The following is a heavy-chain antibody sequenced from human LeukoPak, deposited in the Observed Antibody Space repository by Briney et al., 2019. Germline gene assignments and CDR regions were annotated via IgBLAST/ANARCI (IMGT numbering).Heavy chain of an antibody. Sequence: GASVKVSCKASGYTFTGYYIHWVRQAPGQGLEWMGWINPNSGGTNYAQKFRGRVTMTRDTSISTVYMELSRLRSDDTALYYCARERRPHSYGSFIGDYWGQGTLVSVSS. D-gene: IGHD5-18*01. CDR3: ARERRPHSYGSFIGDY. CDR1: GYTFTGYY. CDR2: INPNSGGT. J-gene: IGHJ4*02. V-gene: IGHV1-2*02.